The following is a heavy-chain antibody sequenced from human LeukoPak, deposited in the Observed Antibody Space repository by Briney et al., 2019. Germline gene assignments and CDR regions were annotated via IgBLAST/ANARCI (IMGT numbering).Heavy chain of an antibody. CDR2: IYTSWRP. J-gene: IGHJ6*04. D-gene: IGHD3-10*01. CDR3: ARDRGILDV. V-gene: IGHV4-61*02. Sequence: SETLSLTCTVSGGYISSGSYYWSWIRQPAGKGLEWFGRIYTSWRPNYNPSLKSRVTISVDTSKSQFSLKLSSVTAADTAVYYCARDRGILDVWGKGTTVTVAS. CDR1: GGYISSGSYY.